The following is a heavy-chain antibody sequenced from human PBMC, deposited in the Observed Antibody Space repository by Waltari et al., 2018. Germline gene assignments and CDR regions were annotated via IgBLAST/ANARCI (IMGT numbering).Heavy chain of an antibody. V-gene: IGHV3-9*01. CDR3: AKDIGYSSSFQPSD. CDR1: GFTFDDSA. CDR2: ISWNSGSI. D-gene: IGHD6-13*01. Sequence: EVQLVESGGGLVQPGRSLRLSCAASGFTFDDSAMHWVRQAPGKGLEWVSGISWNSGSIGYADSVKGRFTISRDNAKNSLYLQMNSLRAEDTALYYCAKDIGYSSSFQPSDWGQGTLVTVSS. J-gene: IGHJ4*02.